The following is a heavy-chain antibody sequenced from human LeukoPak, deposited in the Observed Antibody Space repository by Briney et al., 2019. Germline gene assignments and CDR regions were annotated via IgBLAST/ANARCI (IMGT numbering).Heavy chain of an antibody. CDR3: ARTPLETDDYSNYADDYYYYMDV. Sequence: SETLSLTCTVSGYSISSGYYWGWIRQPPGKGLEWIGTIYHSGSTSYNPSLKSRVTISVDTSKNQFSLKLSSVTAADTAVYYCARTPLETDDYSNYADDYYYYMDVWGRGTTVTVSS. CDR1: GYSISSGYY. J-gene: IGHJ6*03. D-gene: IGHD4-11*01. CDR2: IYHSGST. V-gene: IGHV4-38-2*02.